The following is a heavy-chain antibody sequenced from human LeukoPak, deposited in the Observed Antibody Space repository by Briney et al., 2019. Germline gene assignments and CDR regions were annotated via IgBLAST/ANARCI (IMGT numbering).Heavy chain of an antibody. V-gene: IGHV1-69*06. CDR2: IIPIFGTA. CDR1: GGTFSSYA. Sequence: SVKVSCKAFGGTFSSYAISWVRQAPGQGLEWMGGIIPIFGTANYAQKFQGRVTITADKSTSTAYMELSSLRSEDTAVYYCAREPPTTVTLDYWGQGTLVTVSS. CDR3: AREPPTTVTLDY. J-gene: IGHJ4*02. D-gene: IGHD4-17*01.